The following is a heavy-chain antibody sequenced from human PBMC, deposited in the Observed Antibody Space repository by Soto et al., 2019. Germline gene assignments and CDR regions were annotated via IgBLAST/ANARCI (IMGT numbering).Heavy chain of an antibody. CDR3: ARGGRRSPGMDV. Sequence: QVQLQESGPGLVKPSQTLSLTCTVSGGYISSGGYYRSCIRQHPGKGLEWIGYIYYSGSTYYNTFLSSRVTISVDTSKNQFSLKLSSVTAADTAVYYCARGGRRSPGMDVWGQGTTVTVSS. V-gene: IGHV4-31*03. CDR1: GGYISSGGYY. CDR2: IYYSGST. J-gene: IGHJ6*02.